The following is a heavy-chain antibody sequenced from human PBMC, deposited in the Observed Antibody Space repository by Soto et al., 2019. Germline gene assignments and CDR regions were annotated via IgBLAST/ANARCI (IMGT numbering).Heavy chain of an antibody. CDR3: ARRGGGSWHFDY. J-gene: IGHJ4*02. CDR1: GGSISSYY. CDR2: IYYSGST. D-gene: IGHD2-15*01. V-gene: IGHV4-59*08. Sequence: SETLSLTCTVSGGSISSYYWSWIRQPPGKGLEWIGYIYYSGSTNYNPSLKSRVTISVDTSKNQFSLKLSSVTAADTAVYYCARRGGGSWHFDYWGQGTLVTVSS.